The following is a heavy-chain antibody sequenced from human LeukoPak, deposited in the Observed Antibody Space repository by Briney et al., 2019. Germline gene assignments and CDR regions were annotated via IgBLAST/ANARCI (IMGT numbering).Heavy chain of an antibody. J-gene: IGHJ2*01. CDR1: GFIFNIYS. CDR3: ARGVNSGNYNYWYFDL. CDR2: ISSSGSTI. V-gene: IGHV3-48*02. D-gene: IGHD1-26*01. Sequence: PGGSLRLSCAASGFIFNIYSMNWVRQAPGKGLEWVSYISSSGSTIYYADSVKGRFTISRGNAKNFLYLQMNSLRDEDTAVYYCARGVNSGNYNYWYFDLWGRGTLVTVSS.